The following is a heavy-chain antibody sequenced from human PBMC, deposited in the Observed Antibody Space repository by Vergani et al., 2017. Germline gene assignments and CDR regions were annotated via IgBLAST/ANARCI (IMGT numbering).Heavy chain of an antibody. CDR3: AKVGHYYDSSGYRPYYYYGMDV. CDR1: GFTFSSYA. CDR2: ISGSGGST. J-gene: IGHJ6*02. V-gene: IGHV3-23*01. Sequence: EVQLLESGGGLVQPGGSLRLSCAASGFTFSSYAMSWVRPAPGKGLEWVSAISGSGGSTYYADSVKGRFTISRDNSKNTLYLQMNSLRAEDTAVYYCAKVGHYYDSSGYRPYYYYGMDVWGQGTTVTVSS. D-gene: IGHD3-22*01.